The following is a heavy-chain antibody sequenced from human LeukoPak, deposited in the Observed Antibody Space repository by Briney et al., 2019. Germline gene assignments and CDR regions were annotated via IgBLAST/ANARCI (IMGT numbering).Heavy chain of an antibody. CDR1: GGSISSYY. Sequence: SETLSLTCTVSGGSISSYYWSWIRQPPGKGLEWIGYIYYSGSTNYNPSLKSRVTISVDTSKNQFSLKLSSVTAADTAVYYCARGRPPGMDVWGQGTTVTVSS. CDR2: IYYSGST. J-gene: IGHJ6*02. V-gene: IGHV4-59*01. CDR3: ARGRPPGMDV.